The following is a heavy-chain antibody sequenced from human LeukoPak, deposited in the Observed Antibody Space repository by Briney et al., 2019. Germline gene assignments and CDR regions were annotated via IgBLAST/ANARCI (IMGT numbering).Heavy chain of an antibody. Sequence: SETLSLTCTVSSGSISSYYWSWIRQPPGKGLEWIGYIYYSGSTNYNPSLKSRVTISVDTSKNQFSLKLSSVTAADTAVYYCARDPRIVGATLDAFDIWGQGTMVTVSS. V-gene: IGHV4-59*01. CDR1: SGSISSYY. D-gene: IGHD1-26*01. J-gene: IGHJ3*02. CDR3: ARDPRIVGATLDAFDI. CDR2: IYYSGST.